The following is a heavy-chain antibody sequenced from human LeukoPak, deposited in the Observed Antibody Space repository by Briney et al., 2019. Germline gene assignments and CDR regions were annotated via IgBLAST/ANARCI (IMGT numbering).Heavy chain of an antibody. Sequence: GGSLRLSCAASGFTFDDYGMSWVRQAPGKGLEWVSGINWNGGSTGYADSVKGRFTISRDNAKNSLYLQMNSLRAEDTALYYCARDGWALGYCSGGSCYIFDYWGQGTLVSVSS. CDR3: ARDGWALGYCSGGSCYIFDY. CDR2: INWNGGST. V-gene: IGHV3-20*04. CDR1: GFTFDDYG. D-gene: IGHD2-15*01. J-gene: IGHJ4*02.